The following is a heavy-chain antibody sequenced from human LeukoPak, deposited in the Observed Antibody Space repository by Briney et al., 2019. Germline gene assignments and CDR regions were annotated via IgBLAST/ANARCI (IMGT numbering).Heavy chain of an antibody. CDR2: IHTSGST. CDR1: GGSISTYY. D-gene: IGHD3-22*01. J-gene: IGHJ5*02. V-gene: IGHV4-4*07. CDR3: ARAIDSSARNGFDP. Sequence: PSETLSLTCSVSGGSISTYYWSWIRQPAGKGLEWIGRIHTSGSTNYNPSLESRLTLSVDTSKNQLSLKLTSVTAADTAVYYCARAIDSSARNGFDPWGQGTLVTVSS.